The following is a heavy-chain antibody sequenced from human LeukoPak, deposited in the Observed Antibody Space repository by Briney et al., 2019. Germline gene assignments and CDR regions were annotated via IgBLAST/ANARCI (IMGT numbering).Heavy chain of an antibody. CDR1: GFTFSNYS. CDR2: IGSTSHFR. CDR3: ARSCDGDCYSDY. Sequence: GGSLRLSCAASGFTFSNYSMNWVRQAPGKGLEWVSSIGSTSHFRYYADSLKGRVTISRDNAKNSLYLQMNSLRVEDTAVYYCARSCDGDCYSDYWGQGTLVTVSS. V-gene: IGHV3-21*01. J-gene: IGHJ4*02. D-gene: IGHD2-21*02.